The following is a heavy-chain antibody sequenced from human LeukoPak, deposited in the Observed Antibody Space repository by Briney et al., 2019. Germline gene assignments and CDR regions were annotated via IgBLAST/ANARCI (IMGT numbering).Heavy chain of an antibody. J-gene: IGHJ4*02. CDR3: AREDDYGDYVEIPTSPIDY. CDR2: ISYDGSNK. CDR1: GFTFSSYA. Sequence: GGSLRLSCAASGFTFSSYAMHWVRQAPGKGLEWVAVISYDGSNKYCADSVKGRFTISRDNSKNTLYLQMNSLRAEDTAVYYCAREDDYGDYVEIPTSPIDYWGQGTLVTVSS. D-gene: IGHD4-17*01. V-gene: IGHV3-30*04.